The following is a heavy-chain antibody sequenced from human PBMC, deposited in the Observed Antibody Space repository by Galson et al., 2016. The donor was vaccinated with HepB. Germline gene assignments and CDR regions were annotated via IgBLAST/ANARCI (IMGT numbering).Heavy chain of an antibody. V-gene: IGHV3-7*03. CDR2: INQDGSVK. CDR1: GFRFSSLW. CDR3: LRDTGRGSPDS. D-gene: IGHD1-14*01. Sequence: SLRLSCAASGFRFSSLWMSWVRQAPGKGLEWVALINQDGSVKHYVDSVKGRFIVSRDNAKNPLYLQMDSLRAEDTALYYCLRDTGRGSPDSWDQGTLVTVSA. J-gene: IGHJ4*02.